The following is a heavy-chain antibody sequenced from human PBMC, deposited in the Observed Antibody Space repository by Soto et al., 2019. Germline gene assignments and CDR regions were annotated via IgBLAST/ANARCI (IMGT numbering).Heavy chain of an antibody. V-gene: IGHV3-11*01. CDR1: GFTFSDYY. CDR2: IDSSGSII. D-gene: IGHD3-22*01. J-gene: IGHJ4*02. CDR3: ARDLGYYDSSGYFDY. Sequence: XGSLRLSFSASGFTFSDYYMSWIRQAPGKGLEWISYIDSSGSIIYYADSVKGRFTISRDNAKNSLYLQMNSLRAEDTAVYYCARDLGYYDSSGYFDYWGQGTLVTVSS.